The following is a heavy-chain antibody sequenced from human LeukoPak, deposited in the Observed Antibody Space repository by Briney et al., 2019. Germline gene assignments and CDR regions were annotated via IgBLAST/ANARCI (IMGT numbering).Heavy chain of an antibody. CDR2: IYSSGAA. J-gene: IGHJ4*02. CDR1: CGSISNYY. Sequence: SETLFLTCTASCGSISNYYWRWGRHPPGKGVEWIAYIYSSGAARYNPSLMGRVTISVDTSKNHFSLKLTSVTAADTAVYYCARHEAGFCDGGSCPYYFDYWGQGTLVTVSS. CDR3: ARHEAGFCDGGSCPYYFDY. D-gene: IGHD2-15*01. V-gene: IGHV4-59*08.